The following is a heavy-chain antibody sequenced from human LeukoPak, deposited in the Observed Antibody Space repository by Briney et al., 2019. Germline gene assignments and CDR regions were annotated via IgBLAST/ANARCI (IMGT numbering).Heavy chain of an antibody. CDR1: GYTFTGYY. Sequence: SVKVSCKASGYTFTGYYMHWVRQAPGQGLEWMGWINPILGIANYAQKFQVRVSITADTSTNTAYMELSSLTSEDTGVYYCAGEYDDISHWGQGTLVTVAS. V-gene: IGHV1-69*10. D-gene: IGHD3-9*01. J-gene: IGHJ4*02. CDR2: INPILGIA. CDR3: AGEYDDISH.